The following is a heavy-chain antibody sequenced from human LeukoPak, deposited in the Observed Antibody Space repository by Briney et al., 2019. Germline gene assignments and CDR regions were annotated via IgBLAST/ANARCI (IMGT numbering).Heavy chain of an antibody. D-gene: IGHD3-10*02. CDR3: AKDYAYYYVDYYYGMDV. Sequence: PGRSLRLSCAASGFTFSSYGMHWVRRAPGKGLEWVAVISYDGSNKYYADSVKGRFTISRDNSKNTLYLQMNSLRAEDTAVYYCAKDYAYYYVDYYYGMDVWGKGTTVTVSS. J-gene: IGHJ6*04. CDR1: GFTFSSYG. V-gene: IGHV3-30*18. CDR2: ISYDGSNK.